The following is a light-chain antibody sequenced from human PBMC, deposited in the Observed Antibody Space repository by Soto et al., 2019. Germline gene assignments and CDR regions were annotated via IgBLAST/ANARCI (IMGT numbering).Light chain of an antibody. CDR2: DAS. CDR3: QQYNSYST. J-gene: IGKJ1*01. V-gene: IGKV1-5*01. CDR1: QSISSW. Sequence: IQMTQSPSTLSASVGDRVTMTCRAIQSISSWLAWYQQKPGKAPKLLIYDASSLESGVPSRFSGSGSGTEFTLTISSLQPDDFATYYCQQYNSYSTFGQGTKVDIK.